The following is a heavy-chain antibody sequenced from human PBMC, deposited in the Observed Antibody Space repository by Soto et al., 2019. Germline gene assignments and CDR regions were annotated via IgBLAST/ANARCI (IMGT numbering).Heavy chain of an antibody. Sequence: QVQLVQSGAEVKKPGSSVKVSCKASGGTFSSYTISWVRQAPGQGLEWMGRIIPILGIANYAQKFQGSVXSXVDKSTSTAYMELSSLRSEDTAVYYCARDASGDYGYWGQGTLVTVSS. CDR1: GGTFSSYT. CDR2: IIPILGIA. CDR3: ARDASGDYGY. V-gene: IGHV1-69*08. D-gene: IGHD4-17*01. J-gene: IGHJ4*02.